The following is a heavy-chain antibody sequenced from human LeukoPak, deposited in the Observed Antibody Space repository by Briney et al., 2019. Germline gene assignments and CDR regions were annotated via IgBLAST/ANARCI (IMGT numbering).Heavy chain of an antibody. V-gene: IGHV4-39*01. J-gene: IGHJ4*02. CDR2: IYYSGST. D-gene: IGHD3-22*01. CDR1: GGSISSSSYY. CDR3: ARQVRYYYDSSGYYYDY. Sequence: SETLSLTCTVSGGSISSSSYYWGWIRQPPGKGLEWIGSIYYSGSTYYNPSLKSRVTISVDTSKNQFSLELSSVTAADTAVYYCARQVRYYYDSSGYYYDYWGQGTLVTVSS.